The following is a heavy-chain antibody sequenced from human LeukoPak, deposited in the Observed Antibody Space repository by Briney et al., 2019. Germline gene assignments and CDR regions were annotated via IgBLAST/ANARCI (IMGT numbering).Heavy chain of an antibody. V-gene: IGHV4-38-2*02. Sequence: RPSETLSLTCAVSGYSISSGYYWGWIRQPPGKGLEWIGSIYHSGSTYYNPSLKSRVTISVDTSKNQFSLKVNSVTAADTAVYYCARDLLYSSGPNWFDSWGQGTLVTVSS. J-gene: IGHJ5*01. CDR2: IYHSGST. CDR3: ARDLLYSSGPNWFDS. CDR1: GYSISSGYY. D-gene: IGHD6-19*01.